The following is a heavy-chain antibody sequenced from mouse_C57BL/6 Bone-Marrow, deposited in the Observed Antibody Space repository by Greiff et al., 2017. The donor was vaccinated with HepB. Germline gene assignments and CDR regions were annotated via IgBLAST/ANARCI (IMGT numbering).Heavy chain of an antibody. CDR2: IYPGSGST. CDR3: ALGAQATAWFAY. CDR1: GYTFTSYW. V-gene: IGHV1-55*01. J-gene: IGHJ3*01. Sequence: VQLQQSGAELVKPGASVKMSCKASGYTFTSYWITWVKQRPGQGLEWIGDIYPGSGSTNYNEKFKSKATLTVDTSSSTAYMQLSSLTSEYSAVYYCALGAQATAWFAYWGQGTLVTVSA. D-gene: IGHD3-2*02.